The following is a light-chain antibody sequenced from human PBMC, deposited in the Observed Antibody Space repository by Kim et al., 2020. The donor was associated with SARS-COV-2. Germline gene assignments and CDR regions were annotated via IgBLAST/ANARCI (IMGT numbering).Light chain of an antibody. Sequence: EVVMTQSPATLSVSPGERATLSCRASQSVGINLAWYLQRPGQAPRLLLFGASTRAAGLPARFSGSGSGTEFTLTISSLQSEDSAIYYCQQYNTGPRTFGQGTKVDI. CDR3: QQYNTGPRT. V-gene: IGKV3-15*01. J-gene: IGKJ1*01. CDR2: GAS. CDR1: QSVGIN.